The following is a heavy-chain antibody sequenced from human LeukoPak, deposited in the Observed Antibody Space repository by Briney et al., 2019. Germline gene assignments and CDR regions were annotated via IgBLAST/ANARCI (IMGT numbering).Heavy chain of an antibody. CDR2: FDPEDGET. CDR1: GYTLTELS. J-gene: IGHJ4*02. CDR3: ATMGGDYARIYYFGY. Sequence: ASVKVSCKVSGYTLTELSIHWVRQAPGKGLEWMGGFDPEDGETIYAQKFQGRVTMTEDTSTDTAYMELSSLRSEDTAVYYCATMGGDYARIYYFGYWGQGTLVTVSS. D-gene: IGHD2-21*02. V-gene: IGHV1-24*01.